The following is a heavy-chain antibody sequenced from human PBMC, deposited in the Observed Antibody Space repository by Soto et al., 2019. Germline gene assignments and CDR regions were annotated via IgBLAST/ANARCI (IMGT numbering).Heavy chain of an antibody. V-gene: IGHV1-69*06. CDR2: LIPIFGTA. Sequence: SVNVSFKASGGTFSSYALSWVRQAPGQGLEWMGGLIPIFGTANYAQKFQGRVTITADKSKSTAYMELSSLRSEDTAVYYCARSRDSSSCYHDYWGQGTLVTVSS. CDR1: GGTFSSYA. J-gene: IGHJ4*02. CDR3: ARSRDSSSCYHDY. D-gene: IGHD6-13*01.